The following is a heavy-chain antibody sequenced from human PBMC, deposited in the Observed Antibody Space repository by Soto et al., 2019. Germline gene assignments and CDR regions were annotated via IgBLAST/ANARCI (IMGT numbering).Heavy chain of an antibody. Sequence: GGSLRLSCAASGFTFSSYSMNWVRQAPGKGLEWVSSISSSSSYIYYADSVKGRFTISRDNAKNSLYLQMNSLRAEDTAVYYCARAPYYYDSSGYWAYWGQGTMVTVSS. CDR3: ARAPYYYDSSGYWAY. J-gene: IGHJ4*02. CDR2: ISSSSSYI. V-gene: IGHV3-21*01. CDR1: GFTFSSYS. D-gene: IGHD3-22*01.